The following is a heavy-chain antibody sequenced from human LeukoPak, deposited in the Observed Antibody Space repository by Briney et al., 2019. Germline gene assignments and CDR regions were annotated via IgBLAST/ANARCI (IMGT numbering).Heavy chain of an antibody. CDR2: ISGSGGST. Sequence: QTGGSLRLSCAASGFTFSSYAVSWVHQAPGKGLEWVSAISGSGGSTYYADSVKGRFTISRDNSKNALYLQMNSLRAEDTAVYYCAKDGYDSSGYYGYFDYWGQGTLVTVSS. V-gene: IGHV3-23*01. D-gene: IGHD3-22*01. CDR1: GFTFSSYA. J-gene: IGHJ4*02. CDR3: AKDGYDSSGYYGYFDY.